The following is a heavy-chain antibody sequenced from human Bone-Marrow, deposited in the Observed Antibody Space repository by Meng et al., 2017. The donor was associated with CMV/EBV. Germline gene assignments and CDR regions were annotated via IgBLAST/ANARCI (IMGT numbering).Heavy chain of an antibody. D-gene: IGHD3-3*01. J-gene: IGHJ4*02. V-gene: IGHV3-33*01. CDR2: IWYDGSNK. CDR1: GFTFSSYG. Sequence: GESLKISCAASGFTFSSYGMHWVRQAPGKGLEWVAVIWYDGSNKYYADSVKGRFTISRDNSKNTLYLQMNSLRAEDTAVYYCARVTYYDFWSGYYLDYWGQGTLVTVSS. CDR3: ARVTYYDFWSGYYLDY.